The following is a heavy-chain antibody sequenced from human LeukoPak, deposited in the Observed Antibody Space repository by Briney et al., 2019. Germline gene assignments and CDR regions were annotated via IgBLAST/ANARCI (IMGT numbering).Heavy chain of an antibody. CDR2: IHYSGST. CDR3: AKINPAVAGITVFDY. CDR1: GGSISSSSYY. D-gene: IGHD6-19*01. V-gene: IGHV4-39*07. J-gene: IGHJ4*02. Sequence: PSETLSLTCTVSGGSISSSSYYWAWIRQPPGKGLEWIGSIHYSGSTYYNPSLKSRVTISADTSKNQFSLKLSSVTAADTAVYYCAKINPAVAGITVFDYWGQGTLVTVSS.